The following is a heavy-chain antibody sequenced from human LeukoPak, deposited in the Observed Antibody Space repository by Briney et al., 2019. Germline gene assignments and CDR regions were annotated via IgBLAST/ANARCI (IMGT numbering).Heavy chain of an antibody. D-gene: IGHD2-2*01. CDR1: GYTFTSYG. V-gene: IGHV1-2*02. CDR3: ARRYCSSTSCPLHYYYYMDV. CDR2: INPNSGGT. Sequence: ASVKVSCKASGYTFTSYGISWVRQAPGQGLEWMGWINPNSGGTNYAQKFQGRVTMTRDTSISTAYMELSRLRSDDTAVYYCARRYCSSTSCPLHYYYYMDVWGKGTTVTVSS. J-gene: IGHJ6*03.